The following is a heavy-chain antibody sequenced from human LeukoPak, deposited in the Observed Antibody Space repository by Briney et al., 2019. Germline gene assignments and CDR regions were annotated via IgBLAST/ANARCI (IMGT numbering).Heavy chain of an antibody. CDR1: GLTFSKYD. J-gene: IGHJ3*01. CDR3: VRGGPLAGHAFDV. V-gene: IGHV3-13*04. D-gene: IGHD6-19*01. Sequence: GGSLTLSRAGSGLTFSKYDMHSIRHARGGGLEWVSDITSGGDTHYQGSVKGRFTISRDNAKNSFYLEMNSLRVGDTAVYYCVRGGPLAGHAFDVWGRGTLVTVS. CDR2: ITSGGDT.